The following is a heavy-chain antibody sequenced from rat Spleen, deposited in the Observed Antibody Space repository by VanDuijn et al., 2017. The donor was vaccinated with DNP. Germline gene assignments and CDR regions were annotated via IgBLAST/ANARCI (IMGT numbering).Heavy chain of an antibody. CDR1: GFSLTSYG. D-gene: IGHD1-3*01. CDR3: ARALATVAPTGAMDA. V-gene: IGHV2-16*01. CDR2: IWSGGTT. J-gene: IGHJ4*01. Sequence: QVQLKESGPGLVQPSQTLSLTCTVSGFSLTSYGVNWVRQPPGKGLEWIGGIWSGGTTDYNSALKSRLSISRDTSKSQVLLKVNSLQTEDTAMYFCARALATVAPTGAMDAWGQGTSVTVSS.